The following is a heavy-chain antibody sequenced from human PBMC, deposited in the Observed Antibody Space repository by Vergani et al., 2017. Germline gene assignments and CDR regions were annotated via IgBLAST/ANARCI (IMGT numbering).Heavy chain of an antibody. J-gene: IGHJ4*02. D-gene: IGHD3-10*01. CDR2: IYYSGST. V-gene: IGHV4-59*01. CDR3: ARGITMVRGAYFDY. CDR1: GGSIISYY. Sequence: QVQLQESGPGLVKPSETLSLTCTVSGGSIISYYWSWIRQPPGKGLEWIGYIYYSGSTKYNPSLKSRVTISVDTSKNQCSLKLSSVTAADTAVYYCARGITMVRGAYFDYWGQGTLVTVSS.